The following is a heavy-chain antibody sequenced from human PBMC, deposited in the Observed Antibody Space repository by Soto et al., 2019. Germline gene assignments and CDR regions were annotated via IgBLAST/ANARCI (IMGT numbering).Heavy chain of an antibody. V-gene: IGHV1-69*13. CDR1: GGTYSSNA. CDR2: IIPIFGTA. J-gene: IGHJ5*02. Sequence: SVKVSCKASGGTYSSNAIMWVRQAHGQGLELMGGIIPIFGTANYAQKFQGRVTITADESTSTAYMELSSLRSEDTAVYYCAREVVLVQLERPELNWFDPWGQGTRVTVSS. D-gene: IGHD1-1*01. CDR3: AREVVLVQLERPELNWFDP.